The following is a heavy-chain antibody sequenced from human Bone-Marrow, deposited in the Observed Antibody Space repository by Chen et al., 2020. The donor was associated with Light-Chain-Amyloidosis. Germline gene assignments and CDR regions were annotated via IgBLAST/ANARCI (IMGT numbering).Heavy chain of an antibody. D-gene: IGHD1-1*01. J-gene: IGHJ6*03. CDR3: VKSLIPSRYLYHYYMDV. V-gene: IGHV3-9*01. Sequence: EVQLVESGGGLVHPGRSLRLPCAASGFTFNDYAMYWVRQGPGKGLEWVSGISSNSGSIGYADSVKGRFSISRDNAKNYLHLQMNSLRPEDTALYYCVKSLIPSRYLYHYYMDVWGKGTTVIVSS. CDR1: GFTFNDYA. CDR2: ISSNSGSI.